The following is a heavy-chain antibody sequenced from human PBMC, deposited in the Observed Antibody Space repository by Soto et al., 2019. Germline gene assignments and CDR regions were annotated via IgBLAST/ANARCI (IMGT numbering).Heavy chain of an antibody. CDR2: IYPADSET. CDR1: RYSFTSYW. V-gene: IGHV5-51*01. Sequence: GESLKISCKGSRYSFTSYWIGWVRQMPGKGLEWTGVIYPADSETRYSPAFQGQVTFSADKSVSTAYLQWSSLKASDTAMYYCATSSGYASLFDYWGQGTQVTVSS. CDR3: ATSSGYASLFDY. J-gene: IGHJ4*02. D-gene: IGHD5-12*01.